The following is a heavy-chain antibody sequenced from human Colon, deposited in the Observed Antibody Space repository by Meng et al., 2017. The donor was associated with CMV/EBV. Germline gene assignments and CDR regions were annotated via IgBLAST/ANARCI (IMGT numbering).Heavy chain of an antibody. J-gene: IGHJ4*02. CDR3: ARVGDYPGGYFDY. CDR2: IYSGGST. Sequence: GESLKISCAASGFTVSSNYMSWVRQAPGKGLEWVSVIYSGGSTYYADSVKGRFTVSRDNSKNRLFLQMNSLRLEDTAVYYCARVGDYPGGYFDYWGQGTLVTVSS. V-gene: IGHV3-53*05. CDR1: GFTVSSNY. D-gene: IGHD4-17*01.